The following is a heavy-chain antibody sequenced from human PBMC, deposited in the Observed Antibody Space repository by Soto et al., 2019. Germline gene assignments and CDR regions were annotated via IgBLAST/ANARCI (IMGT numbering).Heavy chain of an antibody. CDR3: AVWFYSDTSGYKGYYFDY. J-gene: IGHJ4*02. Sequence: GESLKISCKGSGYRFTDYWIGWVRQMPGKGLEWMGIIYPGDSEARYSPSFQGQVTISADKSISTAYLRWSSLKASDTAMYYCAVWFYSDTSGYKGYYFDYWGQGTLVTVSS. CDR1: GYRFTDYW. D-gene: IGHD3-22*01. V-gene: IGHV5-51*01. CDR2: IYPGDSEA.